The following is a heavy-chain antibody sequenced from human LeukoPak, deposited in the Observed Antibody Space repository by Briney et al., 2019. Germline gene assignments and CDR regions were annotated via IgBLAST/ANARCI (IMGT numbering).Heavy chain of an antibody. D-gene: IGHD5-18*01. J-gene: IGHJ3*02. CDR1: GYTFTGYY. CDR2: INPNSGGT. V-gene: IGHV1-2*02. CDR3: AGRYSYGRRGAFDI. Sequence: ASVKVSCRASGYTFTGYYMHWVRQAPGQGLEWMGWINPNSGGTNYAQKFQGRVTMTRDTSISTAYMELSRLRSDDTAVYYCAGRYSYGRRGAFDIWGQGTMVTVSS.